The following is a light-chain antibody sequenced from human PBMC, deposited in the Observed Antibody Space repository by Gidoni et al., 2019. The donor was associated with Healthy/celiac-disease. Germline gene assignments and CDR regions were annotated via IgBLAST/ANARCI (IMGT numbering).Light chain of an antibody. J-gene: IGKJ4*01. CDR1: QSLGTF. CDR2: GAS. CDR3: QQRGRWPLT. V-gene: IGKV3-11*01. Sequence: EIVLTQSPATLSLSPGERATLSCRASQSLGTFLVWYQHKPGQAPRLLIYGASTRSTVVPARFSGAGSGTDFTRTIASLEPEDFAIYYCQQRGRWPLTFGGGTRVEI.